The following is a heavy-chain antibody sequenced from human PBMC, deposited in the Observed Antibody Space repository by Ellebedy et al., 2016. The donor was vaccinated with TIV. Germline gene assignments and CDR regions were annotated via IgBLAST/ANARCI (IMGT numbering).Heavy chain of an antibody. V-gene: IGHV4-61*01. CDR2: IDYSGRT. CDR1: GVSVSSARYS. Sequence: SETLSLXXSVPGVSVSSARYSWGWIRQPPGSGLEWIGNIDYSGRTKYTASLESRVSISIDTSENQFFLQLKSVSAADTAMYYCARVSVVIVRRPFDPWGQGILVT. J-gene: IGHJ5*02. CDR3: ARVSVVIVRRPFDP. D-gene: IGHD2/OR15-2a*01.